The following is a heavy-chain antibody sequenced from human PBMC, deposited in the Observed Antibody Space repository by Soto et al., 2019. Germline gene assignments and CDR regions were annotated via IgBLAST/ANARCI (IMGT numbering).Heavy chain of an antibody. Sequence: GESLKISCAASGFTFRRYAMSWVGQAPGKGLEWVSAIRGRGGSTYYADSVKGRFTINRDNSKNKLYLQMNSLRAEDTAVYYCAKEGVYGTTGTTPIDYRGQGTLVTVSP. D-gene: IGHD1-1*01. CDR1: GFTFRRYA. CDR3: AKEGVYGTTGTTPIDY. CDR2: IRGRGGST. J-gene: IGHJ4*02. V-gene: IGHV3-23*01.